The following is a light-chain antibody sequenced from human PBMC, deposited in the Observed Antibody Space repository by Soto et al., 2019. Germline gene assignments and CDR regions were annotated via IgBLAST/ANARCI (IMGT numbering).Light chain of an antibody. V-gene: IGKV3-11*01. J-gene: IGKJ4*01. Sequence: EIVLTQSPGTLSLSPGERATLSCRASQSVSSNLAWYQQKPGQAPRLLIYGASTRATGIPARFSGSGSETDFTLTISSLEPEDSAVYYCQQRSNWPSLTFGGGTKVDIK. CDR2: GAS. CDR3: QQRSNWPSLT. CDR1: QSVSSN.